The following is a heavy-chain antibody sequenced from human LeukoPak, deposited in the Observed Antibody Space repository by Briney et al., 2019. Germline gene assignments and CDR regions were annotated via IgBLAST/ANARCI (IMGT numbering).Heavy chain of an antibody. J-gene: IGHJ4*02. CDR1: GFSFSSYG. CDR3: AMVSDGY. CDR2: ISYDGSNK. V-gene: IGHV3-30*03. Sequence: PGGSLRLSCAASGFSFSSYGMHWVREAPGKGLEWVAVISYDGSNKYYADSVKGRFTISRDNSKNTLYLQMNSLRAEDTAVYYCAMVSDGYWGQGTLVTVSS. D-gene: IGHD3-10*01.